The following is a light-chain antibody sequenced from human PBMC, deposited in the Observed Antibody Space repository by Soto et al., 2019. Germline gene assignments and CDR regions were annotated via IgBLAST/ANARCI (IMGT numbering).Light chain of an antibody. CDR2: DAS. CDR3: QQYNSYPLT. Sequence: DIQMTQSPSTLSASIGDRVTITCRASQNINNWIAWYQQKPGKAPKFLIYDASTLESGVPSRFSGSGFGTDFTLTISSLQPEDFATYYCQQYNSYPLTFGGGTKVDIK. CDR1: QNINNW. V-gene: IGKV1-5*01. J-gene: IGKJ4*01.